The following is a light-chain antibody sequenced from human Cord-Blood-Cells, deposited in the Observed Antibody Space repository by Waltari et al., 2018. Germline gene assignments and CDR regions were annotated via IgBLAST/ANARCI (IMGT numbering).Light chain of an antibody. CDR3: QQYNNWPLT. Sequence: EIVMTQSRATLSVSPGERATLSCRASQSVSSNLAWYQQKPGQAPRLLIYGASTRATGIPARFSGSGSGTDFILTISSLQSEDFAVYYCQQYNNWPLTFGGGTKVEIK. V-gene: IGKV3D-15*01. CDR2: GAS. J-gene: IGKJ4*01. CDR1: QSVSSN.